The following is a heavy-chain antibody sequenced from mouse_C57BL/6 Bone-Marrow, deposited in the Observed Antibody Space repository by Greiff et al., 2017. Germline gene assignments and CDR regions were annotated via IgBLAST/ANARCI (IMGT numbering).Heavy chain of an antibody. J-gene: IGHJ4*01. CDR1: GYTFTSYG. D-gene: IGHD1-1*01. Sequence: QVQLQQSGAELARPGASVKLSCKASGYTFTSYGISWVKQRTGQGLEWIGEIYPRSGTTYYNEKFKGKATLTADKSSSTAYMELRSLTSADSAVYVCARGFITTLDYWGQGTSVTVSS. V-gene: IGHV1-81*01. CDR2: IYPRSGTT. CDR3: ARGFITTLDY.